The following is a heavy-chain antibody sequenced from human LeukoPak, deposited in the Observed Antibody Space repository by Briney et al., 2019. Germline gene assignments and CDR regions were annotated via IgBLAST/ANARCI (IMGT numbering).Heavy chain of an antibody. CDR1: GYTLTDLS. D-gene: IGHD3-22*01. Sequence: ASVKVSCKVSGYTLTDLSMHWVRQAPGKGLEWMGGFNLEDGETIYAQKSLGRVTMTEDTSTDTAYMELSSLRSEDTAVYYCATDYYDSSGYSLGWWGQGTLVTVSS. J-gene: IGHJ4*02. CDR3: ATDYYDSSGYSLGW. CDR2: FNLEDGET. V-gene: IGHV1-24*01.